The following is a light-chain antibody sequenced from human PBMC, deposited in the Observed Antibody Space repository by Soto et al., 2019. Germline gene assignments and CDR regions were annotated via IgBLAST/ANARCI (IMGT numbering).Light chain of an antibody. CDR3: QQYNRYCKS. CDR2: DAS. CDR1: QSISTW. V-gene: IGKV1-5*01. J-gene: IGKJ1*01. Sequence: DIQMTQYTSTVSSSVGDRVTITCRASQSISTWLAWYQQKPGKAPNLLIYDASTLESGGPPGFSGSGSGTEFTLTISSLQPDDFATYYCQQYNRYCKSFGQGTKVDIK.